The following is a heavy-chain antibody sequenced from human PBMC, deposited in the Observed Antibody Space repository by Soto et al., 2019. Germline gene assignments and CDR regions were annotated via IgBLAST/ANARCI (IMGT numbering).Heavy chain of an antibody. J-gene: IGHJ6*02. Sequence: QVQLVESGGGVVQPGRSLRLSCAASGFTFSSYAMHWVRQAPGKGLEWVAVISYDGSNKYYADSVKGRFTISSDNSKNTLYRQMNSLRAEDTAVYYCARAYYGMDVWGQGTTVTVSS. CDR1: GFTFSSYA. CDR3: ARAYYGMDV. CDR2: ISYDGSNK. V-gene: IGHV3-30-3*01.